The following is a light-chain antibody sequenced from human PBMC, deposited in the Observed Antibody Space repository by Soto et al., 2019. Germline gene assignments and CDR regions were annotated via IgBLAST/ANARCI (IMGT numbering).Light chain of an antibody. CDR1: SSDVGGYNY. J-gene: IGLJ1*01. V-gene: IGLV2-14*03. Sequence: QSALTQPASVSGSPGQSITISCTGTSSDVGGYNYVSWYQQHPGRAPKLIIYVVTNRPSGISNRFSGSKSGNTASLTISGLQTEDEADYYCISFTSRHIYVFGTGTKLTVL. CDR2: VVT. CDR3: ISFTSRHIYV.